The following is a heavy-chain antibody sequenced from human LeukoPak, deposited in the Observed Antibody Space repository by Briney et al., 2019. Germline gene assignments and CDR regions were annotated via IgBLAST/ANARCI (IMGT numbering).Heavy chain of an antibody. CDR2: IKTDGSSA. Sequence: GGSLRLSCAASGFSFSRYLMHWVRQAPGKGLVWVSRIKTDGSSATYADSAKGRFTISRDHAKNTLYLQMSSLRAEDTAVYYCGRGRWGSVNSWGQGTLVIVSS. V-gene: IGHV3-74*01. J-gene: IGHJ4*02. CDR3: GRGRWGSVNS. CDR1: GFSFSRYL. D-gene: IGHD7-27*01.